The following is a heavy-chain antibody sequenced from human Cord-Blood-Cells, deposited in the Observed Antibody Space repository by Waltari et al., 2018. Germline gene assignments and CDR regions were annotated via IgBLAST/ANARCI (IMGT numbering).Heavy chain of an antibody. J-gene: IGHJ4*02. CDR3: AKVRWELLREDY. V-gene: IGHV3-23*01. D-gene: IGHD1-26*01. Sequence: EVQLLESGGGLVQPGGSLRLSCAASGFTFSSYAMSWVRQAPGKGLEWVSAISGSGGSTYYADAVKGRFTISRDNSKNTLYLQMNSLRAEDTAVYYCAKVRWELLREDYWGQGTLVTVSS. CDR2: ISGSGGST. CDR1: GFTFSSYA.